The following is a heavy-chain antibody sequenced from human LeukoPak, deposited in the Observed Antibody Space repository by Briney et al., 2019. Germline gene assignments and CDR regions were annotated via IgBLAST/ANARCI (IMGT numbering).Heavy chain of an antibody. CDR2: ISDNGGST. Sequence: GGSLRLSCAASGFTFDTYAMGWVRQAPGKGLECVSTISDNGGSTYYADSVKGRFTISRDNSKNTLYLQMNSLRAEDTAIYYCAKTTSFDYWGQGTLVTVSS. CDR3: AKTTSFDY. CDR1: GFTFDTYA. D-gene: IGHD1-1*01. J-gene: IGHJ4*02. V-gene: IGHV3-23*01.